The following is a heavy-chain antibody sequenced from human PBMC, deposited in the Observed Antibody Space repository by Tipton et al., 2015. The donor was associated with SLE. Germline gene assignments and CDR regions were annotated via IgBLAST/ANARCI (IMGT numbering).Heavy chain of an antibody. D-gene: IGHD3-22*01. CDR2: INHSGST. J-gene: IGHJ4*02. CDR3: ARAAPYYYDSLDY. CDR1: GGSISSSSYY. Sequence: TLSLTCTVSGGSISSSSYYWSWIRQPPGKGLEWIGEINHSGSTNYNPSLKSRVTISVDTSKNQFSLKLSSVTAADTAVYYCARAAPYYYDSLDYWGQGTLVTVSS. V-gene: IGHV4-39*07.